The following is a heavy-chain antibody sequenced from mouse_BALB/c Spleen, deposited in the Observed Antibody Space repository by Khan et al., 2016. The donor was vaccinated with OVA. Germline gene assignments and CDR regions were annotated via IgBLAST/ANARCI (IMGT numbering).Heavy chain of an antibody. D-gene: IGHD2-4*01. J-gene: IGHJ3*01. CDR2: INYSGNT. Sequence: EVQLQQSGPGLVKPSQSLSLTCTVTGYSITSEYAWNWIRQFPGNKLEWMGYINYSGNTRFNPSLKSRTSLTRSTSKNQFFLQFNSVTTEDTATYYCARKDYYDYDPFPYWGQGTLVTVSA. V-gene: IGHV3-2*02. CDR1: GYSITSEYA. CDR3: ARKDYYDYDPFPY.